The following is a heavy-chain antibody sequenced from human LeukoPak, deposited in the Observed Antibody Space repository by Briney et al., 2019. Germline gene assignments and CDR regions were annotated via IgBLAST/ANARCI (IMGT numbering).Heavy chain of an antibody. Sequence: GESLKISCEGSGYSFTNYWIGWVRQLPGKGLEWMAIIYPGDSETRYSPSFQGQVTISADESINTAYLQWSSLEASDTAVYYCATHVRYSTSWYFYYIDVWGKGTTVTVSS. J-gene: IGHJ6*03. CDR2: IYPGDSET. CDR3: ATHVRYSTSWYFYYIDV. CDR1: GYSFTNYW. D-gene: IGHD6-6*01. V-gene: IGHV5-51*01.